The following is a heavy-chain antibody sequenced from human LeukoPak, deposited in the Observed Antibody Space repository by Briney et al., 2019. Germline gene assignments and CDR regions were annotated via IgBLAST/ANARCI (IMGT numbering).Heavy chain of an antibody. D-gene: IGHD3-3*01. Sequence: GGSLRLTCAASGFTFSSYAMSWVRQAPGKGLEWVSAISGSGGSTYYADSVKGRFTISRDNSKNTLYLQMNSLRAEDTAVYYCASDYDFWSGYYFGYYYYYMDVWGKGTTVTVSS. CDR3: ASDYDFWSGYYFGYYYYYMDV. V-gene: IGHV3-23*01. CDR1: GFTFSSYA. J-gene: IGHJ6*03. CDR2: ISGSGGST.